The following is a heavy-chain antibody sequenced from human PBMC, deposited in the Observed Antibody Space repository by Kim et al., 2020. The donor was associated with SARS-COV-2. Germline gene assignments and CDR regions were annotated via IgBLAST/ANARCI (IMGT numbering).Heavy chain of an antibody. CDR3: ASWSYGDYPGGC. D-gene: IGHD4-17*01. Sequence: GGSLRLSCAASGFTFSSYSMNWVRQSPGKGLEWVSSIRSSSSYIYYADSLKGRFTISRDNAKNSLYLQMNSLRAEDTAVYYCASWSYGDYPGGCWGQGTLVTVSS. CDR2: IRSSSSYI. J-gene: IGHJ4*02. V-gene: IGHV3-21*01. CDR1: GFTFSSYS.